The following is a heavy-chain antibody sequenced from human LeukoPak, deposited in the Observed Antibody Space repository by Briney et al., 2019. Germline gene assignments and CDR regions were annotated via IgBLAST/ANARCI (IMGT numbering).Heavy chain of an antibody. CDR3: GRAYDFSRH. Sequence: GGSLRLSCAASGFTFSSYAMSWVRQAPGKGLEWVSAISGSDGTTYYADSVKGRFTISRDNAKNSLYLQMNSLRAEDTALYYCGRAYDFSRHWGQGTLVTVSS. CDR2: ISGSDGTT. V-gene: IGHV3-23*01. J-gene: IGHJ4*02. D-gene: IGHD3-3*01. CDR1: GFTFSSYA.